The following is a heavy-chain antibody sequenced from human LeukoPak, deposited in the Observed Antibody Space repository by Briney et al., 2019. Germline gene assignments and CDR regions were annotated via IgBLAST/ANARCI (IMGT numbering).Heavy chain of an antibody. CDR2: IYSGGST. CDR1: GFTFSSYW. J-gene: IGHJ4*02. V-gene: IGHV3-53*01. CDR3: ARVGGH. Sequence: GGSLRLSCAASGFTFSSYWTHWVRQAPGKGLESVSVIYSGGSTYYADSVRGRFTISRDNSKNTLYLQMNSLRVEDTAVYYCARVGGHWGQGTLVTVSS. D-gene: IGHD3-10*01.